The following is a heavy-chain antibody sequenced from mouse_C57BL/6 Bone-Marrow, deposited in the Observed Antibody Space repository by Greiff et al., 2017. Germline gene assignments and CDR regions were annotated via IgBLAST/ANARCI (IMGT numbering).Heavy chain of an antibody. J-gene: IGHJ3*01. CDR1: GFSFNTYA. Sequence: DVQLVASGGGLVQPKGSLKLSCAASGFSFNTYAMNWVRQAPGKGLEWVARIRSKSNNYATYYADSVKDRFTISRDDSESMLYLQMNNLKTEDTAMYYCVRQGVAGSSAWFAYWGQGTLVTVSA. D-gene: IGHD1-1*01. V-gene: IGHV10-1*01. CDR2: IRSKSNNYAT. CDR3: VRQGVAGSSAWFAY.